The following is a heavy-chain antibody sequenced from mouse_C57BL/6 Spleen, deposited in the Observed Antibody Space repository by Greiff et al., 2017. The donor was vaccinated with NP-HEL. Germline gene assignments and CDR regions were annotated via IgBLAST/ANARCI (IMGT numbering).Heavy chain of an antibody. J-gene: IGHJ4*01. CDR2: ISYSGST. V-gene: IGHV3-1*01. Sequence: VQLQQSGPGMVKPSQSLSLTCTVTGYSITSGYDWHWIRHFPGNKLEWMGYISYSGSTNYNPSLKSRISITHDTSKNHFFLKLNSVTTEDTATYYCARGDYDAMDYWGQGTSVTVSS. CDR3: ARGDYDAMDY. CDR1: GYSITSGYD.